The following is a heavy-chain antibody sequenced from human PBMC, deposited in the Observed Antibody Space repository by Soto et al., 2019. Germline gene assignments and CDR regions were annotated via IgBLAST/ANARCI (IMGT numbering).Heavy chain of an antibody. V-gene: IGHV4-34*01. Sequence: SETLSLTCAVYGGSFSGYYWSWIRQPPGKGLEWIGEINHSGSTNYNPSLKSRVTISVDTSKNQFSLKLSSVTAADTAVYYCARGEILWFGDLASPLDYWGQGTLVTVSS. D-gene: IGHD3-10*01. CDR1: GGSFSGYY. J-gene: IGHJ4*02. CDR3: ARGEILWFGDLASPLDY. CDR2: INHSGST.